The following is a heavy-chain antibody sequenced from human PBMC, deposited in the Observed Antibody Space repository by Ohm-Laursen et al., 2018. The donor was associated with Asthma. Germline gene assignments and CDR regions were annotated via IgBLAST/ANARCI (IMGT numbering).Heavy chain of an antibody. J-gene: IGHJ3*02. CDR3: ARRLAAAAVSYALDI. CDR2: IDPSDSYT. CDR1: GYSFTSYW. D-gene: IGHD6-13*01. Sequence: GASLRISCKGSGYSFTSYWISWVRQMPGKGLEWMGRIDPSDSYTNYSPSFQGHVTISADKSISTAYLQWSSLKASDTAMYYCARRLAAAAVSYALDIWGQGTMVTVSS. V-gene: IGHV5-10-1*01.